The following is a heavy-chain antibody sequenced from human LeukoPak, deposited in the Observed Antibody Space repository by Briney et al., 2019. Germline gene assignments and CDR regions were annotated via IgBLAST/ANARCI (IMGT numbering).Heavy chain of an antibody. CDR2: ISHTSEYT. CDR3: ARDLDGDYDYYYYGMDV. V-gene: IGHV3-23*01. D-gene: IGHD4-17*01. Sequence: PGGSLRLSCAASGFTFSSYTMSWVRLAPGKGLEWVSAISHTSEYTYHADSVKGRFTISRDNSKNTLYLQMNSLRAEDTAVYYCARDLDGDYDYYYYGMDVWGQGTTVTVSS. CDR1: GFTFSSYT. J-gene: IGHJ6*02.